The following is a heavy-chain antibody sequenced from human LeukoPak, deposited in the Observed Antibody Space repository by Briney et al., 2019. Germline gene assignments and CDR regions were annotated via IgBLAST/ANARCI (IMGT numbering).Heavy chain of an antibody. J-gene: IGHJ4*02. D-gene: IGHD3-10*01. CDR1: GFTFSNAW. CDR2: IKSKTDGGTT. CDR3: TTGITMVRGVIHLIDY. V-gene: IGHV3-15*01. Sequence: GGSLRLSCAASGFTFSNAWMSWVRQAPGKGLEWVGRIKSKTDGGTTDYAAPVKGRFTISRDDSKNTLYLQMNSLKTEDTAVYYCTTGITMVRGVIHLIDYWGQGTLVSVSS.